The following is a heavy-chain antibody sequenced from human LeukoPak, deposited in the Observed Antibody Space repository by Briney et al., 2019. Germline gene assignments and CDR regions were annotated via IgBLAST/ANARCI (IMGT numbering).Heavy chain of an antibody. D-gene: IGHD1-26*01. J-gene: IGHJ3*02. Sequence: TGGSLRLSCAASGFTFSYYAMSWVRQAPGKGLEWVSIIYSGGSTFYADSVKGRFTISRDNSKNTLYLQMNSLRAEDTAVYYCARGGSYLSAFDIWGQGTMVTVSS. V-gene: IGHV3-53*01. CDR1: GFTFSYYA. CDR3: ARGGSYLSAFDI. CDR2: IYSGGST.